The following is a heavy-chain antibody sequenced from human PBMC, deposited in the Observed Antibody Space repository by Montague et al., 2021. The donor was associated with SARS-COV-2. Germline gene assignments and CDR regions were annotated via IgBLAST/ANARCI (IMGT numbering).Heavy chain of an antibody. CDR2: IYYSGST. CDR1: GGSISSGGYY. CDR3: AGGGTIFGVVTLPFDY. V-gene: IGHV4-31*03. J-gene: IGHJ4*02. D-gene: IGHD3-3*01. Sequence: TLSLTCTVSGGSISSGGYYWSWIRQHPGKGLEWIGYIYYSGSTYYNPSLKSRVTISVDTSKNRFSPKLSSVTAADTAVYYCAGGGTIFGVVTLPFDYWGQGTLVTVSS.